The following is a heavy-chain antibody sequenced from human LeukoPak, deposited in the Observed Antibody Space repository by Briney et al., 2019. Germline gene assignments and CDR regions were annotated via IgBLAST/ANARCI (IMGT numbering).Heavy chain of an antibody. J-gene: IGHJ3*02. D-gene: IGHD3-22*01. V-gene: IGHV4-39*01. CDR3: ARPRITMIVEAFDI. CDR1: GGSFSSSSYY. CDR2: IYYSGST. Sequence: SETLSLTCTVSGGSFSSSSYYWGWIRQPPGKGLEWIGSIYYSGSTYYNPSLKSRVTISVDTSKNQFSLKLSSVTAADTAVYYCARPRITMIVEAFDIWGQGTMVTVSS.